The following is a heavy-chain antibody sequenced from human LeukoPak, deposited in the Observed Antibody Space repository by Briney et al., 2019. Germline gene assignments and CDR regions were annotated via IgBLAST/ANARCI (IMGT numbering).Heavy chain of an antibody. CDR3: ARMGYYYYYYMDV. D-gene: IGHD3-16*01. Sequence: PSQTLSLTCTVSGGSISSGSYYWSWIRQPAGKGLEWIGRIYTSGSTNYNPSLKSRVTMSVDTSKNQFSLKLSSVTAADTAVYYCARMGYYYYYYMDVWGKGTTVTVSS. V-gene: IGHV4-61*02. CDR1: GGSISSGSYY. CDR2: IYTSGST. J-gene: IGHJ6*03.